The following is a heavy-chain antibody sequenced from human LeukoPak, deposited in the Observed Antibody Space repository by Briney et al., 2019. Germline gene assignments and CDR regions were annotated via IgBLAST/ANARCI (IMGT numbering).Heavy chain of an antibody. CDR1: GFTFNDYY. V-gene: IGHV3-11*04. J-gene: IGHJ4*02. Sequence: GGSLRLSCAASGFTFNDYYMSWIRQAPGKGLEGVSHLSSSGSTTYYGDSVRGRFTISRDNAKNSLYLQMNSLRAEDTAVYYCVRREYGANSTDYWGQGTLVTVSS. CDR3: VRREYGANSTDY. CDR2: LSSSGSTT. D-gene: IGHD4/OR15-4a*01.